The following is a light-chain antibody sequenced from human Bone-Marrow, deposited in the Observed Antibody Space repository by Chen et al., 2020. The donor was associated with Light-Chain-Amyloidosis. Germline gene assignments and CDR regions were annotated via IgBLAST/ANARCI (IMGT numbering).Light chain of an antibody. CDR3: QVWDRSSDRPV. CDR1: NIGSTS. J-gene: IGLJ3*02. CDR2: DDS. Sequence: SYVLTQPSSVSVAPGQTATIAWGGNNIGSTSVHWYQQTPGQAPLLVVYDDSDQPSGIPGRLSGSNSGNTATLTISRVEAGDEADYYCQVWDRSSDRPVFGGGTKLTVL. V-gene: IGLV3-21*02.